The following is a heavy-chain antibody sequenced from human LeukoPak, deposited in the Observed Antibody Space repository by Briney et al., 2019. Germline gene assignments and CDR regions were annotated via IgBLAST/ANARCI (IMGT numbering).Heavy chain of an antibody. D-gene: IGHD3-22*01. CDR3: AKDNYYDSPRGSYFDY. CDR1: GYTFTSYG. Sequence: ASVKVSCKASGYTFTSYGISWVRQAPGQGLEWMGWISAYNGNTNYAQKLQGRVTMTTDTSTSTAYMELRSLRSDDTAVYYCAKDNYYDSPRGSYFDYWGQGTLVTVSS. V-gene: IGHV1-18*01. CDR2: ISAYNGNT. J-gene: IGHJ4*02.